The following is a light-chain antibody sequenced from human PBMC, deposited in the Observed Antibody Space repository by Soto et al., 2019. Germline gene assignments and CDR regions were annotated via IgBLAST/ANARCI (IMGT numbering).Light chain of an antibody. CDR3: GTWYSSFYV. V-gene: IGLV1-51*01. CDR1: SCNIGENY. Sequence: SVLTQPPSVSAGTGQKVTISCSGRSCNIGENYVSWYQQLPGTATKLLIYDNNMRPSGITDRFSGSKSGTSATLGITEFQTGDQSDYYCGTWYSSFYVFXSWTKVTVL. J-gene: IGLJ1*01. CDR2: DNN.